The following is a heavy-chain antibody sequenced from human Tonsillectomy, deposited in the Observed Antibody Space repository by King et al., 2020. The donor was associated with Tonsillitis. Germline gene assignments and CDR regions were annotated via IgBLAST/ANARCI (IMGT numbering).Heavy chain of an antibody. D-gene: IGHD3-22*01. J-gene: IGHJ4*02. V-gene: IGHV4-39*01. CDR3: ARTYDSSGYYQFDY. Sequence: LQLQESGPGLVKPSETLSLTCTVSADSISGSSYYWGWIRQPPGKGLEWIGTVYYSGSTYYNPSLKSRVTISVDTSKNQFSLKLSSVTAADTAVYYCARTYDSSGYYQFDYWGQGTLVTVSS. CDR1: ADSISGSSYY. CDR2: VYYSGST.